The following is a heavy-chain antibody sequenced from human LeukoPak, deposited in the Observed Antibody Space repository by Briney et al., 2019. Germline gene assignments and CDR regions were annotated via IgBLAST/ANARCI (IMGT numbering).Heavy chain of an antibody. CDR1: GFTFSSYS. D-gene: IGHD6-6*01. J-gene: IGHJ4*02. V-gene: IGHV3-21*01. CDR3: ARDASIAAPPDY. CDR2: ISTSSTYI. Sequence: GGSLRLSCAASGFTFSSYSMNWVHQAPGKGLEWVSSISTSSTYIYYADSVKGRFTISRDNARNSLYLQMNSPRAEDTAVYYCARDASIAAPPDYWGQGTLVTVSS.